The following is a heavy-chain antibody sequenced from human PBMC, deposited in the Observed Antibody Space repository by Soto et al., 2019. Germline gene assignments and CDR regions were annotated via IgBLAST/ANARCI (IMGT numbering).Heavy chain of an antibody. V-gene: IGHV6-1*01. CDR1: GDSDSSNSAA. CDR3: ARARFLVVPAASPSYYYYYMDV. Sequence: PSQALSLTCAISGDSDSSNSAAWNWIRQSPSRGLEWLGRTYYRSKWYNDYAVSVKSRITINPDTSKNQFSLQLNSVTPEDTAVYYCARARFLVVPAASPSYYYYYMDVWGKGTTVTVSS. J-gene: IGHJ6*03. CDR2: TYYRSKWYN. D-gene: IGHD2-2*01.